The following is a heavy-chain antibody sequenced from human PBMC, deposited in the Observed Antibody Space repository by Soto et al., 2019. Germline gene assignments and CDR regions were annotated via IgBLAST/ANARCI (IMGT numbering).Heavy chain of an antibody. CDR2: ISSVGSNV. J-gene: IGHJ4*02. D-gene: IGHD3-10*01. V-gene: IGHV3-30*18. CDR3: AKDCTGPGSCEDYFDY. Sequence: QVQLVESGGGVVQPGRSLRLSCAASGFTFSSYGMHWVRQAPGKGLEWVASISSVGSNVYYGDSVKGRFTISRDNSKITLYLQMNSLRDEDTAVYYCAKDCTGPGSCEDYFDYWGQGTLVTVSS. CDR1: GFTFSSYG.